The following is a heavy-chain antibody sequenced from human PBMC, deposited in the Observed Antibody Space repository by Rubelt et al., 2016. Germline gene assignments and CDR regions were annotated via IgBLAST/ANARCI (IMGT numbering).Heavy chain of an antibody. V-gene: IGHV4-34*01. J-gene: IGHJ6*03. CDR1: GGSFSGYY. CDR2: INHGGST. Sequence: QMQLQQWGAGLLKPSEALSLTCVVYGGSFSGYYWSWIRQPPGRGLEWIGEINHGGSTNYNPSLKSRVPISVDASQNQFSLKLSSVTAADTAVYYGARGHPSRRHMDVWGKGTTVTVSS. CDR3: ARGHPSRRHMDV.